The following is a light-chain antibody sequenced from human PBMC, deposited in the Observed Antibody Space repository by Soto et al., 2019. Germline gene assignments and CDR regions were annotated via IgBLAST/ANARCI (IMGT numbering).Light chain of an antibody. V-gene: IGKV3-20*01. J-gene: IGKJ1*01. CDR2: GAS. CDR1: QSVSSSY. Sequence: EIVLARSPVTLSLSPGERATLSCRASQSVSSSYLAWYQQKPGQAPRLLIYGASSRATGIPDRFSGSGSGTDFTLTISRLEPEDFAVYYCQQYGSSWTFGQGTKVDIK. CDR3: QQYGSSWT.